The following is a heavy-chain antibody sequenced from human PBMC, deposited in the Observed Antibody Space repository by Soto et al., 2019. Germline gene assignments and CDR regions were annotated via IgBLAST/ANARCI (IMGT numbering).Heavy chain of an antibody. CDR1: GFTFSSHA. CDR3: AKQLNYDFWSGYPEAFDI. Sequence: EVHLLESGGGLVQPGGSLRLSCAASGFTFSSHAMSWVRQAPGKGLEWVSGISGSGGSTYSADSVKGRFTISRDNSKNTLYLQMNSLRAEDTALYYCAKQLNYDFWSGYPEAFDIWGQGTMVIVSS. V-gene: IGHV3-23*01. CDR2: ISGSGGST. D-gene: IGHD3-3*01. J-gene: IGHJ3*02.